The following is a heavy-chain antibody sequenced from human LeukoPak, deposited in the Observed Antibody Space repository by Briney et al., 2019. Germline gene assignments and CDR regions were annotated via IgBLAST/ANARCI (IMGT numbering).Heavy chain of an antibody. CDR3: AKGWYIFGWFDP. CDR2: ISGSGGST. CDR1: GFTFSSYA. Sequence: GGSLRLSCAASGFTFSSYAMSWVRQAPGKGLEWVSAISGSGGSTYYADSVKGRFTISRDNSKNTLYLQMNSLRAEDTGVYYCAKGWYIFGWFDPWGQGTLVTVSS. V-gene: IGHV3-23*01. D-gene: IGHD6-19*01. J-gene: IGHJ5*02.